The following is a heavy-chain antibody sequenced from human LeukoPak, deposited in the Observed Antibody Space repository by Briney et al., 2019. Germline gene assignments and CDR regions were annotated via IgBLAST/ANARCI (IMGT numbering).Heavy chain of an antibody. J-gene: IGHJ4*02. CDR1: GGSFSGYY. Sequence: PSETLSLTCAVYGGSFSGYYWSWIRQPRGKWLEWIGEINHSGSTNYNPSLKSRVTISVDTSKNQFSLKLSSVTAADTAVYYCARGPPLVVVPAAMRESDYWGQGTLVTVSS. CDR3: ARGPPLVVVPAAMRESDY. CDR2: INHSGST. V-gene: IGHV4-34*01. D-gene: IGHD2-2*01.